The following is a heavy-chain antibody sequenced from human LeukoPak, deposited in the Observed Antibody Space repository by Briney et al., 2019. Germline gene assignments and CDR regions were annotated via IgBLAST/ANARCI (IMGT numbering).Heavy chain of an antibody. CDR1: GFTFSNYI. CDR3: VRGPLMTYCTGASCHHLGY. J-gene: IGHJ4*02. CDR2: IDSSSSHI. V-gene: IGHV3-21*01. Sequence: GGSLRLSCAASGFTFSNYIMNWVRQAPGKGLEWVSSIDSSSSHIYYSDSVKGRFTISRDNAKSSLDLQMNSLRAEDTAIYYCVRGPLMTYCTGASCHHLGYWGQGTLVTVSS. D-gene: IGHD2-8*02.